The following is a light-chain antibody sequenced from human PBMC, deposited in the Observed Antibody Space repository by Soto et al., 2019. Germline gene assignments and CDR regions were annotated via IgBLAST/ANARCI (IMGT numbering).Light chain of an antibody. CDR2: VAS. CDR3: QQSHSAPPLT. Sequence: DIQMTQSPSSLSASVGDRVTITCRASQSISTYLNWYQQKPGEAPKLLIYVASNLQNGVPARFSGSGSGTEFTLTISSLQPEDSATYYCQQSHSAPPLTFGGGTKVEIK. J-gene: IGKJ4*01. CDR1: QSISTY. V-gene: IGKV1-39*01.